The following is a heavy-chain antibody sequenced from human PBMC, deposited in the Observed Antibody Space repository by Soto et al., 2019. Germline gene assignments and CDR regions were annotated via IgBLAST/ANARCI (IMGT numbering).Heavy chain of an antibody. Sequence: QLQLQESGPGLVKPSESLSLTCTVSGGSISSSSYYWGWIRQPPGKGLEWIGSIYYSGSTYYNPSLKSRVTISVDTSKNQFSLKLSSVTAADTAGYYCARRHIVATTFDYWGQGTLVTVSS. J-gene: IGHJ4*02. CDR3: ARRHIVATTFDY. D-gene: IGHD5-12*01. CDR1: GGSISSSSYY. V-gene: IGHV4-39*01. CDR2: IYYSGST.